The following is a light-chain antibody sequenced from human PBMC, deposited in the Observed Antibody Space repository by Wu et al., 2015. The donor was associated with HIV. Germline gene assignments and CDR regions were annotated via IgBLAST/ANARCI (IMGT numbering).Light chain of an antibody. V-gene: IGKV1-13*02. CDR1: QVINSA. CDR3: QQSYSTPQT. Sequence: AVRLTQSPSSLSASVGDRVIVTCRSSQVINSALAWYQQKPGKPPTLLIYDASLLNGGVPSRFSGSRSGTDFNLTINGLRPEDFATYYCQQSYSTPQTFGQGTKVEIK. CDR2: DAS. J-gene: IGKJ1*01.